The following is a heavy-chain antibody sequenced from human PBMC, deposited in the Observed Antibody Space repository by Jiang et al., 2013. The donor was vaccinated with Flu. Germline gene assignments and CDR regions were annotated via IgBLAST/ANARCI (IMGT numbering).Heavy chain of an antibody. CDR3: ARVNYDTSGYFDY. V-gene: IGHV4-4*02. CDR1: GGSISNNHW. CDR2: IHHSGST. D-gene: IGHD3-22*01. Sequence: PGLVKPSGTLSLTCAVSGGSISNNHWWSWVRQPPGKGLEWIGEIHHSGSTNYNPSLKSRVTMLPDKSKNQFALKLSSVTAADTAVYFCARVNYDTSGYFDYWGQGTLVTVSS. J-gene: IGHJ4*02.